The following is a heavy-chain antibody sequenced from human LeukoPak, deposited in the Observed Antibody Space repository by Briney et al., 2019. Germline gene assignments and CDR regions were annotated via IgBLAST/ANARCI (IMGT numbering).Heavy chain of an antibody. D-gene: IGHD2-2*01. Sequence: GGSLRLSCAASGFTFSGYGMNWVRQAPGKGLEWVSSISSSSSYIFYADSVKGRFTISRDNAKNSLYLQMNSLRAEDTAVYYCARKVVPAAMQYYYYYMDVWGKGTTVTVSS. CDR2: ISSSSSYI. J-gene: IGHJ6*03. V-gene: IGHV3-21*01. CDR3: ARKVVPAAMQYYYYYMDV. CDR1: GFTFSGYG.